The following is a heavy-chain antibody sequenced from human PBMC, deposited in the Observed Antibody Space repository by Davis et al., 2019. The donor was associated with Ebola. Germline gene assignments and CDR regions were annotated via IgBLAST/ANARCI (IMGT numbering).Heavy chain of an antibody. Sequence: HTGGSLRLSCAASGFTFSSYWMHWVRQAPGKGLVWVSRINSDGSSTSYADSVKGRFTISRDNAKNTLYLQMNSLRAEDTAVYYCARDPSHDYGDYVGGWFDPWGQGTLVTVSS. J-gene: IGHJ5*02. V-gene: IGHV3-74*01. CDR1: GFTFSSYW. D-gene: IGHD4-17*01. CDR3: ARDPSHDYGDYVGGWFDP. CDR2: INSDGSST.